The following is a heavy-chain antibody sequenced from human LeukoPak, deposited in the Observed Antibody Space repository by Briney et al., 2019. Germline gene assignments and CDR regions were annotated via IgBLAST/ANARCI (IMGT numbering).Heavy chain of an antibody. CDR1: GFTFDDYA. D-gene: IGHD2-15*01. Sequence: PGRSLRLSCAASGFTFDDYAMHWVRQAPGKGLVWVSGINSDGRSTSYADSVKGRFTISRDNAKNTLYLQMNTLRAEDTAVYYCARDGIYCSGGSCSRAYYYYMDVWGKGTTVTVSS. V-gene: IGHV3-74*01. CDR3: ARDGIYCSGGSCSRAYYYYMDV. J-gene: IGHJ6*03. CDR2: INSDGRST.